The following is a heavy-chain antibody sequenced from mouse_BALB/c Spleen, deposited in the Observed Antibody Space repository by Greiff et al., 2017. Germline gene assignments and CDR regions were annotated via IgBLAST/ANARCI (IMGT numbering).Heavy chain of an antibody. Sequence: EVNVVESGGGLVQPGGSRKLSCAASGFTFSSFGMHWVRQAPEKGLEWVAYISSGSSTIYYADTVKGRFTISRDNPKNTLFLQMTSLRSEDTAMYYCARTPVVVYAMDYWGQGTSVTVSS. CDR1: GFTFSSFG. CDR2: ISSGSSTI. CDR3: ARTPVVVYAMDY. J-gene: IGHJ4*01. D-gene: IGHD1-1*01. V-gene: IGHV5-17*02.